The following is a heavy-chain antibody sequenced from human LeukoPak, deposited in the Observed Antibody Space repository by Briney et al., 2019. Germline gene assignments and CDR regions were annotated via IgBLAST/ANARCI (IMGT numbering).Heavy chain of an antibody. CDR2: ISGISSSI. Sequence: GGSLRLSCAASGFTFSSYAMHWVRQAPGKGLEWVSYISGISSSIYYADSVKGRFTVSRDNAKNSLSLQMNSLRAEDTAVYYCAHLSRLGELHGSWGQGTLVTVSS. J-gene: IGHJ5*02. CDR3: AHLSRLGELHGS. CDR1: GFTFSSYA. D-gene: IGHD3-16*01. V-gene: IGHV3-48*01.